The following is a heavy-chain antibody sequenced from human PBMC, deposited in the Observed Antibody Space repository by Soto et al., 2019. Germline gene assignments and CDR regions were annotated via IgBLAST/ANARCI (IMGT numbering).Heavy chain of an antibody. CDR1: GGTFSSYA. V-gene: IGHV1-69*01. D-gene: IGHD3-22*01. CDR2: IIPIFGTA. Sequence: QVQLVQSGAEVKKPGSSVKVSCKASGGTFSSYAISWVRQAPGQGLEWMGGIIPIFGTANYAQKFQGRVTITADESSSTAYRELSRLRSEDADVYYCVRGGADYYDSSGYCYPWVYCGYWGQGTLVPVSS. CDR3: VRGGADYYDSSGYCYPWVYCGY. J-gene: IGHJ4*02.